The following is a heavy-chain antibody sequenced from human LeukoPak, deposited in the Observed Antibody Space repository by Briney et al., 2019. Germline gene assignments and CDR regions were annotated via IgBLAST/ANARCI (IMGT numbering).Heavy chain of an antibody. D-gene: IGHD4-17*01. CDR3: AKRRTTVITMDYFDY. J-gene: IGHJ4*02. V-gene: IGHV3-23*01. CDR2: ISGGTGTP. CDR1: GLTFSDYA. Sequence: GGSLRLSCAASGLTFSDYAMSWVRQAPGKGLEWVSGISGGTGTPFYADSVKGRFTISRDNSKNTLNLQMSSLRGEDTAVYFCAKRRTTVITMDYFDYWGQGTLVTVSS.